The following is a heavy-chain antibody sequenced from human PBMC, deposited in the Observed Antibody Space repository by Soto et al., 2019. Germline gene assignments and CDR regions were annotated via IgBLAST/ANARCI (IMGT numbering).Heavy chain of an antibody. CDR1: GYTLTELS. D-gene: IGHD2-15*01. Sequence: ASVKVSCKVSGYTLTELSMHWVRQAPGKGPEWMGGFDPEDGEAIYAQKFQGRVTMTEDTSTDTAYMELSSLRSEDTAVYYCATRTQTLRYCSGGSCYLGSAFDIWGQGTMVTVSS. CDR2: FDPEDGEA. V-gene: IGHV1-24*01. J-gene: IGHJ3*02. CDR3: ATRTQTLRYCSGGSCYLGSAFDI.